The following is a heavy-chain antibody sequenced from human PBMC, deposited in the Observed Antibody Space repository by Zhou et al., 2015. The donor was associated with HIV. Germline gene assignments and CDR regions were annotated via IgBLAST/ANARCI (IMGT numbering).Heavy chain of an antibody. D-gene: IGHD3-9*01. CDR3: ARSMGGXTDSRYFDWLFFYFDY. J-gene: IGHJ4*02. CDR2: IIPMFGTA. Sequence: QVQLVQSGAEVKKPGSSVKVSCKASGGTFSSYAIGWMRQAPGQGLEWMGGIIPMFGTANYAQRFQGRVTITADESTSTAYMELSSLRSEDTAVYYCARSMGGXTDSRYFDWLFFYFDYWGQGTLVTVSS. V-gene: IGHV1-69*01. CDR1: GGTFSSYA.